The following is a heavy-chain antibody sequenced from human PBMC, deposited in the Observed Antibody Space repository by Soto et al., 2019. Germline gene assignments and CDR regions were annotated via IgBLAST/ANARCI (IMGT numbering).Heavy chain of an antibody. CDR1: GYTFTSYY. J-gene: IGHJ4*02. V-gene: IGHV1-46*01. Sequence: ASVKVSCKASGYTFTSYYIHWVRQAPGQGLEWMGIINPSGGSTSYAQKFQGRVTMTRDTSTSTVYMELSSLRSEDTAVYYCARGRVDKSSGWYNFDYWGQGTLVTVSS. D-gene: IGHD6-19*01. CDR2: INPSGGST. CDR3: ARGRVDKSSGWYNFDY.